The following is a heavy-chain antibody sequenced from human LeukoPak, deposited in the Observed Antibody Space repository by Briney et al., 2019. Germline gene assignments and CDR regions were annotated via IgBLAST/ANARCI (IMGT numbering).Heavy chain of an antibody. CDR2: IRYDGSNK. CDR3: AKDAAYDYVWGSYRSSYYFDY. J-gene: IGHJ4*02. CDR1: GFTFSSYG. D-gene: IGHD3-16*02. Sequence: GGSLRLSCAASGFTFSSYGMHWVRQAPGKGLEWVAFIRYDGSNKYYADSVKGRFTISRDNSKNTLYLQMNSLRAEDTAVYYCAKDAAYDYVWGSYRSSYYFDYWGQGTLVTVSS. V-gene: IGHV3-30*02.